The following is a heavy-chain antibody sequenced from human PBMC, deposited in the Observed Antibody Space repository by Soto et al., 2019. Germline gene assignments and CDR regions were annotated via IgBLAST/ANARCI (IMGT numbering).Heavy chain of an antibody. CDR2: IIPIFGTA. V-gene: IGHV1-69*06. J-gene: IGHJ4*02. CDR3: ARDWYYYVSSGYSSFVY. D-gene: IGHD3-22*01. Sequence: SVKVSCKAAGGTFSSYAISWVQQAPGQGLEWMGGIIPIFGTANYAQKFQGRVTITADKSTSTAYMELSSLRSEDTAVYYCARDWYYYVSSGYSSFVYCCQGTLGTVST. CDR1: GGTFSSYA.